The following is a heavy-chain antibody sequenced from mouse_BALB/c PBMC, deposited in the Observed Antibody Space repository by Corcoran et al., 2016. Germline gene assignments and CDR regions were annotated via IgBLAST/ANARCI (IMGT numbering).Heavy chain of an antibody. CDR1: GFNIKETY. CDR2: IDPANVNT. CDR3: APPGTYYFDY. J-gene: IGHJ2*01. D-gene: IGHD4-1*01. Sequence: EVQLQQSGAELVKPGASVKLSCTASGFNIKETYMHWVKQRPEQGLEWIGRIDPANVNTKYDPKLQGKATITAHTSSNTAYLQLSRLTSEDTAVYYCAPPGTYYFDYWGQGTTLTVSS. V-gene: IGHV14-3*02.